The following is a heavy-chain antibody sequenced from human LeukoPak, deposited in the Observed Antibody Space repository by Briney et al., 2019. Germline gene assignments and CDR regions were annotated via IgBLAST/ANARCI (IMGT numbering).Heavy chain of an antibody. D-gene: IGHD2-15*01. V-gene: IGHV3-23*01. CDR2: ISGSGGST. Sequence: GGSLRLSCAASGFTFSSYAMSWVRQAPVKVLEWVSAISGSGGSTYYADSVKGRFTISRDNSKNTLYLQMNSLRAEDTAVYHCAKDGDRILLHYFDYWGQGTLVTVSS. CDR1: GFTFSSYA. CDR3: AKDGDRILLHYFDY. J-gene: IGHJ4*02.